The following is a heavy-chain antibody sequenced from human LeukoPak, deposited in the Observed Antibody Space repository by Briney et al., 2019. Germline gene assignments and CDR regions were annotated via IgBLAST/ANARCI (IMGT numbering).Heavy chain of an antibody. CDR1: GGSISSGGSY. Sequence: SQTLSLTCTVSGGSISSGGSYWSWIRQHPGTGLEWIGYIYYSGSTYYNPSLKSRVTISVDTSKNQFSLKLSSVTAADTAVYYCARVKGMYYYGSVDAFDIWGQGTMVTVSS. J-gene: IGHJ3*02. D-gene: IGHD3-10*01. V-gene: IGHV4-31*03. CDR2: IYYSGST. CDR3: ARVKGMYYYGSVDAFDI.